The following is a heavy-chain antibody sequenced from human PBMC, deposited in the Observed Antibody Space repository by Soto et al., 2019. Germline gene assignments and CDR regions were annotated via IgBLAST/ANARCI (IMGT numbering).Heavy chain of an antibody. CDR3: ARDGDWFDYGEHYYYYGMDV. Sequence: PGGSLRLSCAASGFTFSDYYMSWIRQAPGKGLEWVSYISSSGSTIYYADSVKGRFTISRDNAKNSLYLQMNSLRAEDTAVYYCARDGDWFDYGEHYYYYGMDVWGQGTTVTVSS. J-gene: IGHJ6*02. V-gene: IGHV3-11*01. D-gene: IGHD4-17*01. CDR1: GFTFSDYY. CDR2: ISSSGSTI.